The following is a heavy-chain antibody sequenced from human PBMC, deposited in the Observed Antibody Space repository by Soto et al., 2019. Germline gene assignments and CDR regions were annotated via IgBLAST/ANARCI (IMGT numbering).Heavy chain of an antibody. CDR1: GYTFTSYD. CDR2: MNPNSGNT. D-gene: IGHD3-16*01. CDR3: AREGEDAKLYYYYMDV. Sequence: ASVKVSCKASGYTFTSYDINWVRQATGQGLEWMGWMNPNSGNTGYAQKFQGRVTMTRNTSISTAYMELSSLRSEDTAVYYYAREGEDAKLYYYYMDVWGKGTTVTVSS. V-gene: IGHV1-8*01. J-gene: IGHJ6*03.